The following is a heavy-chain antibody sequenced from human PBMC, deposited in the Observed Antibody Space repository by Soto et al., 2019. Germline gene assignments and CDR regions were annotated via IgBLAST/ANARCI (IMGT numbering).Heavy chain of an antibody. V-gene: IGHV1-8*01. Sequence: ASVKVSCKASGYTFTSYDINWVRQATGQGLEWMGWMNPNSGNTGYAQKFQGRVTMTRNTSISTAYMELSSLRSEDTAVYYCARGTMCRYCRSTSQGIKNYYYYMDVWGKGTTVTVSS. CDR1: GYTFTSYD. CDR2: MNPNSGNT. J-gene: IGHJ6*03. CDR3: ARGTMCRYCRSTSQGIKNYYYYMDV. D-gene: IGHD2-2*01.